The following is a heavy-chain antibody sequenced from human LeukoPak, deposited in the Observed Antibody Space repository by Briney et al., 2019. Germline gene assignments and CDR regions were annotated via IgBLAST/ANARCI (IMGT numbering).Heavy chain of an antibody. CDR1: GYTFTSHG. V-gene: IGHV1-18*01. J-gene: IGHJ4*02. Sequence: ASVKVSCTASGYTFTSHGISGVRQAPGQGLEWMGWISAYNGATKYAQKTQGRVTMTTDASTSTAYMELRSLRSDDTAMYYCARDPSNTSGFYAYLDSWGQGTLVTVSS. CDR2: ISAYNGAT. D-gene: IGHD6-19*01. CDR3: ARDPSNTSGFYAYLDS.